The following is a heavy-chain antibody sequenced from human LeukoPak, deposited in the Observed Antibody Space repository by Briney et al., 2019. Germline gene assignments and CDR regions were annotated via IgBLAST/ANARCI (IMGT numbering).Heavy chain of an antibody. D-gene: IGHD6-19*01. V-gene: IGHV3-7*05. CDR2: IKQDGSEK. J-gene: IGHJ4*02. CDR3: ARPRSTSGWDGDFDN. Sequence: GGSLRLSCAASGFTFSSYWMTWVRQAPGKGLEWVANIKQDGSEKYVDSVKGRFTISRDNAKNSLYLQMNSLRAEDTAVYYCARPRSTSGWDGDFDNWGQGTLVTVSS. CDR1: GFTFSSYW.